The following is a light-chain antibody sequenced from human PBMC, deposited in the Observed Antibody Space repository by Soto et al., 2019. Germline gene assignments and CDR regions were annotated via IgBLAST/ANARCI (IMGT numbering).Light chain of an antibody. CDR1: SSNIGSNY. CDR2: RNN. J-gene: IGLJ3*02. V-gene: IGLV1-47*01. Sequence: QSVLTQSPSASGTPGQRVTISCSGSSSNIGSNYVYWYQQLPGTAPKLLIYRNNQRPSGVPDRFSGSKSGTSASLAISGLRSEDEADYYCAAWDDSLSAFNWVFGGGTKLTVL. CDR3: AAWDDSLSAFNWV.